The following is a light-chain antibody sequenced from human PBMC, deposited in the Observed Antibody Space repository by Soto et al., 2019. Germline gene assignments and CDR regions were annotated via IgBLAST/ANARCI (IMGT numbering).Light chain of an antibody. CDR1: SSDVGGYIY. J-gene: IGLJ1*01. Sequence: QSVLTQPASVSGSPGQAITISCTGTSSDVGGYIYVSWYQQHPGKAPKLMIYEVSNRPSGVSDRFSGSKSGNTASLTISGLQAEDEADYYCTSYTSSSTPVFGTGTKVTVL. V-gene: IGLV2-14*01. CDR3: TSYTSSSTPV. CDR2: EVS.